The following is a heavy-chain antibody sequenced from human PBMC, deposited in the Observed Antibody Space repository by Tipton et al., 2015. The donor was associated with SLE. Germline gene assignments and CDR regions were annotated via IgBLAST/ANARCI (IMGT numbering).Heavy chain of an antibody. V-gene: IGHV5-51*03. CDR2: IYPGDSDT. CDR1: GYTFSSYW. CDR3: ARRSSRRDFDY. J-gene: IGHJ4*02. Sequence: QSGPEVKQPGESLKISCKGSGYTFSSYWIGWVRQMPGKGLEWMGIIYPGDSDTRYSPSFQGQVTISVDKSISTVYLQWSSLKASDSAIYYCARRSSRRDFDYWGQGTLVTVSS. D-gene: IGHD6-19*01.